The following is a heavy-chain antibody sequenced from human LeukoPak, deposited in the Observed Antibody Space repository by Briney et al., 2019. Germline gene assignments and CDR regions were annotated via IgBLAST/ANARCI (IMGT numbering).Heavy chain of an antibody. CDR1: GFTFSSYA. CDR3: AKDLLSGSLLYYGMDV. D-gene: IGHD3-3*01. Sequence: GGSLRLSCAASGFTFSSYAMSWVRQAPGKGLEWVSAISGSGGSTYYADSVKGRFTISRDNSKNTLYLRMNSLRAEDTAVYYCAKDLLSGSLLYYGMDVWGQGTTVTVSS. V-gene: IGHV3-23*01. CDR2: ISGSGGST. J-gene: IGHJ6*02.